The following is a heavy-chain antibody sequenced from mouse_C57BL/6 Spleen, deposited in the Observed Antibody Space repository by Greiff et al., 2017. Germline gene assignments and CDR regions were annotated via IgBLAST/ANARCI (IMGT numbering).Heavy chain of an antibody. CDR3: ARDEGSITTVDWYFDV. V-gene: IGHV5-4*01. CDR2: ISDGGSYT. CDR1: GFTFSSYA. J-gene: IGHJ1*03. Sequence: VQLVESGGGLVKPGGSLKLSCAASGFTFSSYAMSWVRQTPEKRLEWVATISDGGSYTYYPDNVKGRFTISRDNAKNNLYLQMSHLKSEDTAMYYCARDEGSITTVDWYFDVWGTGTTVTVSS. D-gene: IGHD1-1*01.